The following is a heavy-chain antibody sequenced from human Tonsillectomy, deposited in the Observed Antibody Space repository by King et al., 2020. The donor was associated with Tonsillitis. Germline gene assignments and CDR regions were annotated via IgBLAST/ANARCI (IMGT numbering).Heavy chain of an antibody. V-gene: IGHV3-30*04. CDR1: GFTFSSYP. D-gene: IGHD4-17*01. J-gene: IGHJ6*02. CDR3: AKTTVTWNRYYYGLDV. Sequence: VQLVESGGGVVQPGRFLRLSCAASGFTFSSYPMHWVRQAPGKGLEWVAVISFDGSEEFYTESVKGRFSISRDTSSNTLSLQMNSLRPEDTALYFCAKTTVTWNRYYYGLDVWGQGTTVTVSS. CDR2: ISFDGSEE.